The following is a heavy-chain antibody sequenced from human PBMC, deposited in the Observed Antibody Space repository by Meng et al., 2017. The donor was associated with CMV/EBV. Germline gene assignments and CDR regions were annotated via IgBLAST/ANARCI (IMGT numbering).Heavy chain of an antibody. J-gene: IGHJ1*01. CDR3: ARLGQYRYFQY. CDR2: IYYSGST. Sequence: SETLSLTCTVSGGSISSSSYYWGWIRQPPGKGLEWIGSIYYSGSTYYNPSLKSRVTISVDTSKNQFSLKLSSVTAADTAVYYCARLGQYRYFQYWGQGTLVTVSS. D-gene: IGHD3-16*01. CDR1: GGSISSSSYY. V-gene: IGHV4-39*01.